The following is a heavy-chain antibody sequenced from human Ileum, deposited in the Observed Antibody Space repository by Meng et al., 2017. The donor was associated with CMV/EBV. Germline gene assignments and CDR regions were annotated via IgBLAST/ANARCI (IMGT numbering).Heavy chain of an antibody. V-gene: IGHV4-4*07. CDR1: DGPISSCY. D-gene: IGHD2-2*01. Sequence: QLQDSVLSLLKPSDALSLTFTVSDGPISSCYWSWIRTSAGKGLEWIGRIHTSVTTNYNPSLKSRVTLSLDTSKDQFSLKLTSVTAADTAVYYCAREKSSCTSSTCYGVDSWGQGTLVTVSS. CDR2: IHTSVTT. CDR3: AREKSSCTSSTCYGVDS. J-gene: IGHJ4*02.